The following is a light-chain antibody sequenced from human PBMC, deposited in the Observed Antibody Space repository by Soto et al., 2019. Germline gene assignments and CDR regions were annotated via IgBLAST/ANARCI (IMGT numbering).Light chain of an antibody. CDR3: FSYAGSSWV. J-gene: IGLJ3*02. CDR1: SSDVGGYNY. Sequence: QSALTQPRSVSGSPGQSVTISCTGTSSDVGGYNYVSWYQHHPGKAPQLMIYDVSKRPSGVPDRFSGSKSGNTASLTISGLQAEDEADYYCFSYAGSSWVFGGGTKLTVL. CDR2: DVS. V-gene: IGLV2-11*01.